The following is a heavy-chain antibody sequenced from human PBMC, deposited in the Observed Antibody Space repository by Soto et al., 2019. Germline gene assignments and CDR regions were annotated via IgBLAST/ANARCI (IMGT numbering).Heavy chain of an antibody. V-gene: IGHV1-8*01. CDR1: GYTFTSYD. Sequence: QVQLVQSGAEVKKPGASVKVSCKASGYTFTSYDINWVRQATGQGLEWMGWMNPNSGNTGYAQKFQGRVTMTRTTSRSTAYMELSSLRSEDTAVYYCARGGVFFFAAPTNPFDYWGHGTLVTVSS. J-gene: IGHJ4*01. CDR2: MNPNSGNT. CDR3: ARGGVFFFAAPTNPFDY. D-gene: IGHD3-10*01.